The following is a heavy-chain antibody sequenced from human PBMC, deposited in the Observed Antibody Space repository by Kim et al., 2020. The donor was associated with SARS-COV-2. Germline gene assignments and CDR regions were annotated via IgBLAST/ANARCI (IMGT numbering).Heavy chain of an antibody. J-gene: IGHJ6*03. CDR1: GFSFSSYW. CDR2: INSDGSAT. V-gene: IGHV3-74*01. CDR3: VRDQTGYYNYMDV. Sequence: GGSLRLSCAASGFSFSSYWMHWVRQAPGKGLLWVARINSDGSATDYADSVKGRFTISRDNAKNTLYLQMNSLRAEDMAVYYCVRDQTGYYNYMDVWGKGTTVTVSS.